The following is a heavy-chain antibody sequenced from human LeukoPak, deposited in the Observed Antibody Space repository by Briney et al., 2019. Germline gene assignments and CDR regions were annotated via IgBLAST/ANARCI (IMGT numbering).Heavy chain of an antibody. D-gene: IGHD6-19*01. J-gene: IGHJ4*02. CDR3: AKEVLAVAGVFDY. Sequence: GGSLRLSCAASGFTFDDYAMHWVWQAPGKGLEWVSGISWNSGSIGYADSVKGRFTISRDNAKNSLYLQMNSLRAEDTALYYCAKEVLAVAGVFDYWGQGTLVTVSS. V-gene: IGHV3-9*01. CDR2: ISWNSGSI. CDR1: GFTFDDYA.